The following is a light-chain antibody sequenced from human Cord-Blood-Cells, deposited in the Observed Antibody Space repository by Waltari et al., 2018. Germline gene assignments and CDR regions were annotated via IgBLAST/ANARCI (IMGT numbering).Light chain of an antibody. Sequence: NFMLTQPHSVSESPGKTVTISCTRSSGSIASNYVQWYQQRPGSAPTPVIYEDNQRPSGVPDRFSGSIDSSSSSASLTISGLKTEDEADYYCQSYDSSNRVFGGGTKLTVL. J-gene: IGLJ3*02. CDR1: SGSIASNY. CDR2: EDN. V-gene: IGLV6-57*03. CDR3: QSYDSSNRV.